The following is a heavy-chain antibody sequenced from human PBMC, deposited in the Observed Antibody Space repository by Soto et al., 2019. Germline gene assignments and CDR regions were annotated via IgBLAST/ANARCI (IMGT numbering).Heavy chain of an antibody. Sequence: QVQLQESGPGLVKPSETLSLTCTVSGGSISSYYWSWIRQPAGKGLEWIGRIYTSGSTNYNPSLKSRVTMSVYTSKNRFSLKLSSVTAADTAVYYCARDRCSSTSCDDRVRWFDPWGQGTLVTVSS. CDR2: IYTSGST. CDR1: GGSISSYY. CDR3: ARDRCSSTSCDDRVRWFDP. D-gene: IGHD2-2*01. V-gene: IGHV4-4*07. J-gene: IGHJ5*02.